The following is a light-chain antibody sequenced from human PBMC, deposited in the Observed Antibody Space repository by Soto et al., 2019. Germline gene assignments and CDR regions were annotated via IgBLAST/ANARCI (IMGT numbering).Light chain of an antibody. J-gene: IGKJ1*01. Sequence: EIVMTQSPATLSVSPGERATLSCRSSQSVSSNLAWYQQKPGQAPRLLIYGASTRATGIPARFSGSGSETDFTLTISRLEPEDSAVYFCQHYGYPQWTFGQGTKVDIK. CDR2: GAS. CDR3: QHYGYPQWT. V-gene: IGKV3-15*01. CDR1: QSVSSN.